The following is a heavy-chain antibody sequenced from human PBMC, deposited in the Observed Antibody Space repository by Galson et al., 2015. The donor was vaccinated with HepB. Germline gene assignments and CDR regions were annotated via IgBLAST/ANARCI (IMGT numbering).Heavy chain of an antibody. CDR2: IYSGGST. CDR3: ARVAITMIGAYYFDY. V-gene: IGHV3-66*01. Sequence: SLRLSCAASGFTVSSNYMSWVRQAPGRGLEWVSVIYSGGSTYYADSVKGRFTISRDNSKNTLYLQMNSLRAEDTAVYYCARVAITMIGAYYFDYWGQGTLVTVSS. J-gene: IGHJ4*02. CDR1: GFTVSSNY. D-gene: IGHD3-22*01.